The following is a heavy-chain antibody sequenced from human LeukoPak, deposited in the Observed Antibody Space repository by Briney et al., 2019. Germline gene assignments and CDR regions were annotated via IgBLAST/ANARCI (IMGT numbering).Heavy chain of an antibody. CDR3: ARGPVEAVFGVSTED. CDR2: INAGNGNT. Sequence: ASVKVSCKASGYTFTSYAMHWVRQAPGQRLEWMGWINAGNGNTKYSQKFQGRVTITRDTSISTAYMELSSLRSEDTAVYYCARGPVEAVFGVSTEDWGQGTTVTVSS. J-gene: IGHJ6*02. CDR1: GYTFTSYA. D-gene: IGHD3-10*02. V-gene: IGHV1-3*01.